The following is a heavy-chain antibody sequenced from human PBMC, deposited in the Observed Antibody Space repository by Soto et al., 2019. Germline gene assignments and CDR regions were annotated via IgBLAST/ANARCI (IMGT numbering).Heavy chain of an antibody. CDR2: IYYSGST. Sequence: SETLSLTCTVSGGSISSYYWSWIRQPPGKGLEWIGYIYYSGSTNYNPSLKSRVTISVDTSKNQFSLKLSSVTAADTAVYYCAREGVVAVAGSYFNDAFDIWGQGTMVTVSS. J-gene: IGHJ3*02. CDR3: AREGVVAVAGSYFNDAFDI. V-gene: IGHV4-59*12. D-gene: IGHD6-19*01. CDR1: GGSISSYY.